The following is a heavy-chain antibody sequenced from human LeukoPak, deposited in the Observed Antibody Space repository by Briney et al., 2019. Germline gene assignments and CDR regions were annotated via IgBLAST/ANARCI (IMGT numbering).Heavy chain of an antibody. CDR2: ISYDGSNK. CDR3: AKDGTGTMIVVVIHPAEYFQH. Sequence: GGSLRLSCAASGFTFSSYAMHWVRQAPGKGLEWVAVISYDGSNKYYADSVKGRFTISRDNSKNTLYLQMNSLRAEDTAVYYCAKDGTGTMIVVVIHPAEYFQHWGQGTLVTVSS. V-gene: IGHV3-30-3*01. CDR1: GFTFSSYA. J-gene: IGHJ1*01. D-gene: IGHD3-22*01.